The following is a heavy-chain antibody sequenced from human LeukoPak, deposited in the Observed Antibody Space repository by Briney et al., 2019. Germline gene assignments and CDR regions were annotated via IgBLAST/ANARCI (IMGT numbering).Heavy chain of an antibody. J-gene: IGHJ6*03. CDR3: ARDVLLWFGESTGRPGYMDV. D-gene: IGHD3-10*01. V-gene: IGHV3-21*01. CDR1: GFTFSSYS. CDR2: ISSSSSYI. Sequence: GGSLRLSCAASGFTFSSYSMNWVRQAPGKGLEWVSSISSSSSYIYYADSVKGRFTISRDNAKNSLYLQMNSLRAEDTAVYYCARDVLLWFGESTGRPGYMDVWGKGTTVTISS.